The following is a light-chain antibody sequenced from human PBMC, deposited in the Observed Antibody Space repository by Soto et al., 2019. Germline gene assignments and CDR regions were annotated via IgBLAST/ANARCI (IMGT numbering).Light chain of an antibody. CDR3: LLYYGGAQVL. CDR1: AGAVTSAYY. J-gene: IGLJ2*01. V-gene: IGLV7-43*01. CDR2: STS. Sequence: QAVVTQEPSLTVSPGGTDTLTCASNAGAVTSAYYTNWLQQKPGQAPRALIYSTSEKHSWTPARFSGSLLGGKAALTLSAAQPEDEADYYCLLYYGGAQVLFGGGTKLTVL.